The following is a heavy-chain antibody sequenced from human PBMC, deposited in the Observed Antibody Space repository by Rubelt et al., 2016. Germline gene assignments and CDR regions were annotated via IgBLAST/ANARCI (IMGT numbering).Heavy chain of an antibody. Sequence: QVQLQQWGAGLLKPSETLSLTCAVYGGSFSGYYWSWIRQPPGKGLEWIGEINRSGSTNYNPSLRRGVTWSVDTSRKQCALNLSSVTAADTAVYYCARRPFICNRVNCYLDYWGQGTPVTVSS. CDR1: GGSFSGYY. D-gene: IGHD2-21*01. CDR3: ARRPFICNRVNCYLDY. V-gene: IGHV4-34*02. CDR2: INRSGST. J-gene: IGHJ4*02.